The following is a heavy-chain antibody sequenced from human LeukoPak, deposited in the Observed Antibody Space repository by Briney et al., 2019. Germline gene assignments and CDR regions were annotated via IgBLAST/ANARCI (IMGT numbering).Heavy chain of an antibody. CDR1: GFTFSSYA. V-gene: IGHV3-7*01. CDR3: ARGLLPIAAAGGNFDY. CDR2: IKQDGSEK. D-gene: IGHD6-13*01. Sequence: PGGSLRLSCAASGFTFSSYAMHWVRQAPGKGLEWVANIKQDGSEKYYVDSVKGRFTISRDNAKNSLYLQMNSLRAEDTAVYYCARGLLPIAAAGGNFDYWGQGTLVTVSS. J-gene: IGHJ4*02.